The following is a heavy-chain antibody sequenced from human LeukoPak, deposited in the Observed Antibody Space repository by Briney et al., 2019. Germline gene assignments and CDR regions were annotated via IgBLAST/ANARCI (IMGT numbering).Heavy chain of an antibody. V-gene: IGHV3-21*01. Sequence: GSLRLSCAASGFTFSSYSMKWVRQAPGKGLEWVSSVSSSSSYIYYADSVKGRFTISRDNAKNSLYLQMNSLRAEDTAVYYCARGLAVMKDVWGQGTTVTVSS. CDR3: ARGLAVMKDV. CDR2: VSSSSSYI. J-gene: IGHJ6*02. CDR1: GFTFSSYS. D-gene: IGHD3-16*01.